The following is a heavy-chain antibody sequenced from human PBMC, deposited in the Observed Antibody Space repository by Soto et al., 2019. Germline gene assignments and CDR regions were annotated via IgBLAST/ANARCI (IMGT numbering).Heavy chain of an antibody. J-gene: IGHJ4*02. CDR2: IWYDGSNK. Sequence: GGSLRLSCAASGFTFSSYGRHWVRQAPGKGLEWVAVIWYDGSNKYYADSVKGRFTISRDNSKNTLYLQMNSLRAEDTAVYYCARDTVAGTIDPYCFDYWGQGXLVTVYS. D-gene: IGHD1-7*01. CDR3: ARDTVAGTIDPYCFDY. V-gene: IGHV3-33*01. CDR1: GFTFSSYG.